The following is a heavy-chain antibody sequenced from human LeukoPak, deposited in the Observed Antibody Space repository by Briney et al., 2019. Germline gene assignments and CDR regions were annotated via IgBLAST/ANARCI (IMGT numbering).Heavy chain of an antibody. Sequence: SVKVSCKASGGTFSSYAISWVRQAPGQGLEWMGGIIPIFGTANYAQKFQGRVTITADESTSTAYMELSSLRSEDTDVYYCAREERVTMVRGVSEDWGQGTLVTVSS. CDR1: GGTFSSYA. D-gene: IGHD3-10*01. CDR2: IIPIFGTA. CDR3: AREERVTMVRGVSED. J-gene: IGHJ4*02. V-gene: IGHV1-69*13.